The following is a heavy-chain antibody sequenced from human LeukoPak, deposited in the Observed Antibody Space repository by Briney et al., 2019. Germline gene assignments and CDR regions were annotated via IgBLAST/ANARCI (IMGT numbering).Heavy chain of an antibody. CDR1: GGSFNDYQ. D-gene: IGHD1-14*01. J-gene: IGHJ6*02. Sequence: SETLSLTSAVSGGSFNDYQWSWLRQPPGKGLEWIGEIYYSGSTNYNPSLKSRVSMSVAPSKRQFSLNLSSVTAADTAVYYCARVRVGINFHYNPVDVWGQGTTVTVSS. CDR3: ARVRVGINFHYNPVDV. V-gene: IGHV4-34*01. CDR2: IYYSGST.